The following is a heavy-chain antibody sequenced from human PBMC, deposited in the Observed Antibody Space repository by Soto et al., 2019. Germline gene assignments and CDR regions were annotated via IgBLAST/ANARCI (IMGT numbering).Heavy chain of an antibody. Sequence: ASVKVSCKASGYTFTSYGISLVRQAPVQVLELIVWIIAYNFNTNYSQKLQGRFTMTTYTPTITSYIELMILTSDYTSVYYCARDQVAWNDAFDIWGQGTMVTVSS. CDR3: ARDQVAWNDAFDI. CDR1: GYTFTSYG. CDR2: IIAYNFNT. D-gene: IGHD1-1*01. J-gene: IGHJ3*02. V-gene: IGHV1-18*01.